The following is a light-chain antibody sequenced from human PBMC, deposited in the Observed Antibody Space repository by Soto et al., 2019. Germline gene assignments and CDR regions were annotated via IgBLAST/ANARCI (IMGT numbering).Light chain of an antibody. V-gene: IGKV1-9*01. J-gene: IGKJ3*01. Sequence: DIQLNQSPSFLSASVGDKVAITCRASQGISSYLAWYQQNPGKAPKLLIFAASTLRSGVPSRFSGSGSGTEFTLTISSLQPEDFATYFCQQLNSYPFTFGPGTKVDV. CDR3: QQLNSYPFT. CDR2: AAS. CDR1: QGISSY.